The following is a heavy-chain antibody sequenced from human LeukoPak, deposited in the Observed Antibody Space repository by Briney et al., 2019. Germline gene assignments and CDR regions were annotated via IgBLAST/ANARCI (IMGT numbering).Heavy chain of an antibody. Sequence: PGGSLRLSCAAPGFTFSTYAMTWVRQAPGKGLEWVSGISGGDGDTNYADSVKGRFTISRDNSKNTLYLEMNSLRAEDTAVYFCAKGDWADYWGQGTLVTVSS. CDR1: GFTFSTYA. CDR2: ISGGDGDT. CDR3: AKGDWADY. D-gene: IGHD2-21*02. J-gene: IGHJ4*02. V-gene: IGHV3-23*01.